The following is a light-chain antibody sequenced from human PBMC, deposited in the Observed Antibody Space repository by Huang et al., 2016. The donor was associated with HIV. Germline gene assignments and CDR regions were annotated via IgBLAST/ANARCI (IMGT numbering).Light chain of an antibody. Sequence: DIQMTQSPSSLSASVGDRVTIICRASQGISKSLAWYQQKPGKAPKLSLYATSKWESGVPSRFSGSGSGTHYTLTISTLQPEDLATYYCQQYQSVPWTFGQGTKVAI. V-gene: IGKV1-NL1*01. J-gene: IGKJ1*01. CDR1: QGISKS. CDR3: QQYQSVPWT. CDR2: ATS.